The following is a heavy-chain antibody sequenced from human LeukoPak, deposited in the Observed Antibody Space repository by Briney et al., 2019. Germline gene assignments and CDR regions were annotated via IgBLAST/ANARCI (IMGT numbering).Heavy chain of an antibody. CDR1: GFTFSSYA. CDR2: ISGSGGST. J-gene: IGHJ4*02. CDR3: AKGAPYYDILTGYYRPLNYFDY. V-gene: IGHV3-23*01. Sequence: GGSLRLSCAASGFTFSSYAMSWVRQAPGKGLEWVSAISGSGGSTYYADSVKGRFTISRDNSKNTLYLQMNSLRAEDAAVYYCAKGAPYYDILTGYYRPLNYFDYWGQGTLVTVSS. D-gene: IGHD3-9*01.